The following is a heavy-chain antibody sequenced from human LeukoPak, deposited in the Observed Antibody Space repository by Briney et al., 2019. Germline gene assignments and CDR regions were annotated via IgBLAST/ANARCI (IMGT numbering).Heavy chain of an antibody. CDR1: GGSISTNDYF. CDR2: IHYSEIT. D-gene: IGHD6-19*01. Sequence: SETLSLTCTVSGGSISTNDYFWSWIRQSPEKGLEWIGYIHYSEITKSNPSLTSRLSILVDKSKNQFSLRLTSVTAADTAMYYCAREKPSGWYVVDYWGQGTLVTVSS. J-gene: IGHJ4*02. V-gene: IGHV4-61*05. CDR3: AREKPSGWYVVDY.